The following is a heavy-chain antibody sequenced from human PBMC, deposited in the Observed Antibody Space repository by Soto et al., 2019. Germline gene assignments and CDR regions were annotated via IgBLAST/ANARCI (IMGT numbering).Heavy chain of an antibody. D-gene: IGHD2-15*01. J-gene: IGHJ5*02. CDR1: GYSFTSYW. Sequence: GESLKISCKGSGYSFTSYWIGWVRQMPGKGLEWMGIIYPGDSDTRYSPSFQGQVTISADKSISTAYLQWSSLKASDTAMYYCARHLRVDDCSGGSCYYPGLIGSWGQGTLVTVSS. CDR2: IYPGDSDT. V-gene: IGHV5-51*01. CDR3: ARHLRVDDCSGGSCYYPGLIGS.